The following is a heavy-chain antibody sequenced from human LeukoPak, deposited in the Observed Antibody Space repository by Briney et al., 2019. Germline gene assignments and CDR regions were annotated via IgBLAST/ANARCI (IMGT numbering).Heavy chain of an antibody. CDR3: ARTYYYDSSGKTVWFDP. Sequence: PSETLSLTCTVSGGSISSQFWSWIRQPPGKGLEWIGNIYNSGTTNYNPSLESRVTISVDTSKNQLSLQLTSVTAADTAVYYCARTYYYDSSGKTVWFDPWGQGTLVTLST. CDR2: IYNSGTT. D-gene: IGHD3-22*01. V-gene: IGHV4-59*11. CDR1: GGSISSQF. J-gene: IGHJ5*02.